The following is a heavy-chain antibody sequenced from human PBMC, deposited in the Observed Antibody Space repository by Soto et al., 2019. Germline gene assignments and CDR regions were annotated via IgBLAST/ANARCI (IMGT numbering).Heavy chain of an antibody. J-gene: IGHJ6*02. CDR3: AREEGIAAAGSGMDV. D-gene: IGHD6-13*01. V-gene: IGHV3-21*01. CDR2: ISSSSSYI. Sequence: PGGSLRLSCAASGFTFSSYSMNWVRQAPGKGLEWVSSISSSSSYIYYADSVKGRFTISRDNAKNSLYLQMNSLRAEDTAVYYWAREEGIAAAGSGMDVWGQGTTVTVSS. CDR1: GFTFSSYS.